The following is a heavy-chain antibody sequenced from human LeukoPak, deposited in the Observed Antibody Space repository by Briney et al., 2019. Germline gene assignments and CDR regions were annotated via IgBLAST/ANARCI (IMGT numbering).Heavy chain of an antibody. J-gene: IGHJ3*02. CDR3: ASTILGDAFDI. V-gene: IGHV3-21*01. CDR2: ISSSSSYI. CDR1: GFTFSSYS. D-gene: IGHD2-8*02. Sequence: GGSLRLSCAASGFTFSSYSMNWVRQAPGKGLEWVSSISSSSSYIYYADSVKGRFTISRDNAKNSLYLQMNSLRAEDTAVFHCASTILGDAFDIWGQGTMVTVSS.